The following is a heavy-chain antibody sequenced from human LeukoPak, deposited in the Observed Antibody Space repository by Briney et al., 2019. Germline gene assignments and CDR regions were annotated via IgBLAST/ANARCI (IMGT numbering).Heavy chain of an antibody. J-gene: IGHJ3*02. CDR2: ISGDGGST. D-gene: IGHD5-18*01. V-gene: IGHV3-43*02. CDR1: GFTFDDYA. Sequence: GGSLRLSCAASGFTFDDYAMHWVRQAPGKGLEWVSLISGDGGSTYYADSVKGRFTISRDNSKNSLYLQMNSLRTEDTALYYCAKDGTAMASDAFDIWGQGTMVTVSS. CDR3: AKDGTAMASDAFDI.